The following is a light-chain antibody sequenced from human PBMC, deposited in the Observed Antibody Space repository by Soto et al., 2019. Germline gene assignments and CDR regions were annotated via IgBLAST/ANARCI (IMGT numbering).Light chain of an antibody. CDR3: QQYNTYPLT. V-gene: IGKV1-5*01. J-gene: IGKJ4*01. CDR1: QTISNW. CDR2: DAS. Sequence: DIQMTQSPSTLSASVGDRFTITCRASQTISNWLAWYQQKPGKAPKVLIFDASTLDGGVPSRFSGRRSGTDFTLTISSLQPSDFATYYCQQYNTYPLTFGGGTKVDI.